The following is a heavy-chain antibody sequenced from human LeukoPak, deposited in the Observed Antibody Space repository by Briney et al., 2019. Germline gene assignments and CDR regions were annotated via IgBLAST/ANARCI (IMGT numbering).Heavy chain of an antibody. J-gene: IGHJ4*02. CDR2: ISSDGNNK. CDR1: GFTFSSFA. CDR3: ARVVVSSSSDYFDY. D-gene: IGHD6-6*01. Sequence: GGSLRLSCAASGFTFSSFAVHWVRQAPGKGLEWVAVISSDGNNKFYADSVKGRFTISRDNSKNTLYLQVDSLRAEDTAVYYCARVVVSSSSDYFDYWGQGTLVTVPS. V-gene: IGHV3-30*04.